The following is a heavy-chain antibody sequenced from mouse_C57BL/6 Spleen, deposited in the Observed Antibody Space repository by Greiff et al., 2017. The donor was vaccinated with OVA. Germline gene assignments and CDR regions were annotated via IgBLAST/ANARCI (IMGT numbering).Heavy chain of an antibody. CDR3: ARTDSSGYSGFAY. CDR2: IDPSDSYT. V-gene: IGHV1-50*01. CDR1: GYTFTSYW. D-gene: IGHD3-2*02. J-gene: IGHJ3*01. Sequence: VQLQQPGAELVKPGASVKLSCKASGYTFTSYWMQWVKQRPGQGLEWIGEIDPSDSYTNYNQKFKGKATLTVDTSSSTAYMQLSSLTSEDSAVYYCARTDSSGYSGFAYWGQGTLVTVSA.